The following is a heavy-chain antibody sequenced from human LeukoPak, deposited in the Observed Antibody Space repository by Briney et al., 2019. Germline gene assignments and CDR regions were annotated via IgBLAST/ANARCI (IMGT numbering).Heavy chain of an antibody. CDR1: GGSISGYY. CDR2: IYYSGST. Sequence: SETLSLTCTVSGGSISGYYCSWIRQPPGRGLEWIGYIYYSGSTNYNPSLESRVTISVDTSKNQFSLKLSSVTTADTAVYYLARGPSSYYFDYWGQGTLVTVSS. V-gene: IGHV4-59*01. CDR3: ARGPSSYYFDY. J-gene: IGHJ4*02.